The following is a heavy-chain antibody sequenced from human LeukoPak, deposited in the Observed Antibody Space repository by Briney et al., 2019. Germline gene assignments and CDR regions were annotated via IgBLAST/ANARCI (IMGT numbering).Heavy chain of an antibody. CDR1: GFTFSSYS. J-gene: IGHJ5*02. D-gene: IGHD4-17*01. Sequence: PGGSLRLSCAASGFTFSSYSMNWVRQAPGKGLEWVSSISSSSSYIYYADSVKGRFTISRDNAKNSLYLQMNSLRAEDTAVYYCARDPFSTTVTTYWFDPWGQGTLVTVSS. CDR2: ISSSSSYI. V-gene: IGHV3-21*01. CDR3: ARDPFSTTVTTYWFDP.